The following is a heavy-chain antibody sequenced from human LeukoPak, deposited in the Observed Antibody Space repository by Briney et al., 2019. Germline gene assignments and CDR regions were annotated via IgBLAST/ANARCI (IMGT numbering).Heavy chain of an antibody. V-gene: IGHV1-2*02. J-gene: IGHJ4*02. D-gene: IGHD3-22*01. Sequence: GASVKVPCKASGYTFNGYYMHWLGQARGQGLEWMGWINANSGDTKYAQKFQGRVTMTRDTSISTAYMELSRLRSDDTAMYYCARESSGYSDYWGQGTLVTVSS. CDR2: INANSGDT. CDR3: ARESSGYSDY. CDR1: GYTFNGYY.